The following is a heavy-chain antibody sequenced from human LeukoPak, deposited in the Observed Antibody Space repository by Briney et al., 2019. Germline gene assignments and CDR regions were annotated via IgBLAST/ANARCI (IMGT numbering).Heavy chain of an antibody. Sequence: ASVKVSCKASGYTFTSYGISWVRQAPGQGLEWMGGISAYNGNTNYAQRLQGRVTLTTDTSTSTAYLELRSLRSDAPAVYLCPRDSGSLDCSGQATLVPVSS. CDR3: PRDSGSLDC. V-gene: IGHV1-18*01. D-gene: IGHD1-26*01. J-gene: IGHJ4*02. CDR1: GYTFTSYG. CDR2: ISAYNGNT.